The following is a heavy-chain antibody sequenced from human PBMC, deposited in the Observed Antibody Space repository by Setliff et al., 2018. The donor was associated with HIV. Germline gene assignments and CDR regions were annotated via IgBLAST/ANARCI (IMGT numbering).Heavy chain of an antibody. CDR3: AREVLRGGDDAFGL. J-gene: IGHJ3*01. D-gene: IGHD3-10*01. V-gene: IGHV4-61*01. Sequence: SETLSLTCSVSGGSVSSVNYYWSWIRQPPGKGLEWIGYIHYTGSTTYNPSLKSRFTISGDYAKNSVYLQMNSLRVEDSAVYYCAREVLRGGDDAFGLWGRGTVVTVSS. CDR1: GGSVSSVNYY. CDR2: IHYTGST.